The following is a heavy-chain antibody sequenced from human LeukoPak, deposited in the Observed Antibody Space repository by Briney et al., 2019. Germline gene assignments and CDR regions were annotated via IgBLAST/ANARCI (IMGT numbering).Heavy chain of an antibody. CDR3: ARDSSDVLTGYYHF. D-gene: IGHD3-9*01. V-gene: IGHV1-2*02. CDR1: GYTFNDYY. J-gene: IGHJ4*02. Sequence: APVKVFCKTSGYTFNDYYVHWGRQAPGQGLYWMGWINPNSGRTNYAPKFQGRVTLTTDTSISTAYMELSSLISGDTALYFCARDSSDVLTGYYHFWGQGTLVTVSS. CDR2: INPNSGRT.